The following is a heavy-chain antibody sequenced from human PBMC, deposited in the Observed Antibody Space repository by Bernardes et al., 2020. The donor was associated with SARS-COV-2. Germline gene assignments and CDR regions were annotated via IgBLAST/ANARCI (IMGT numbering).Heavy chain of an antibody. V-gene: IGHV3-23*01. CDR1: GFSFTTYA. CDR3: ARDRAADIITSWFDP. Sequence: GGSLRLSCVASGFSFTTYAMSWVRQAPGKGLEWISGIIENGVDTFYADPVKGRFTISRDNSKNTLCLQMNSLRAEDTAVYYCARDRAADIITSWFDPWGQGNLVTVSS. CDR2: IIENGVDT. D-gene: IGHD3-22*01. J-gene: IGHJ5*02.